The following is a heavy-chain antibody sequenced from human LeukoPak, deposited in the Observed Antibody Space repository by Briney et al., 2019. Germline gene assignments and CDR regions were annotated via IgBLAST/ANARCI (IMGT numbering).Heavy chain of an antibody. CDR2: INPTDGDT. CDR3: ARANFLYCSSTSCLFDY. CDR1: GYTFTDYY. V-gene: IGHV1-2*02. J-gene: IGHJ4*02. D-gene: IGHD2-2*01. Sequence: ASVKVSCKASGYTFTDYYMHSVRQAPGQGFGWMGWINPTDGDTYYAQTCQGRVTMTRDTSISTAHMEVSRLRSDDTAVYYCARANFLYCSSTSCLFDYWGQGTLVTVSS.